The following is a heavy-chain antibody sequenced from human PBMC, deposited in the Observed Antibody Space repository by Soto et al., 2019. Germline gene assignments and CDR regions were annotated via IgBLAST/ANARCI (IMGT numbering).Heavy chain of an antibody. CDR3: AGDSSSSDLDY. D-gene: IGHD6-6*01. J-gene: IGHJ4*02. CDR2: IYHSGST. Sequence: QVQLQESGPGLVKPSGTLSLTCAVSGGSISSSNWWSWVRQPPGKGLEWIGEIYHSGSTNYNPSLTRXXTXAXXKSKTQFSLKLSSVPAADTAVYYCAGDSSSSDLDYWGPGTLVTVSS. V-gene: IGHV4-4*02. CDR1: GGSISSSNW.